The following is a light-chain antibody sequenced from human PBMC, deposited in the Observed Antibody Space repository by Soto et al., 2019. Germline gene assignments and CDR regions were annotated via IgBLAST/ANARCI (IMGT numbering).Light chain of an antibody. CDR1: SSDVGGYNY. J-gene: IGLJ2*01. CDR2: DVS. Sequence: QSALTQPASVSGSPGQSITISCTGTSSDVGGYNYVSLYQQHPGKAPKLMIYDVSNRPSGVSNRFSGSKSGNTASLTISGRQAEDEADFYCSSYTSSNTVVFGGGTKLTVL. V-gene: IGLV2-14*01. CDR3: SSYTSSNTVV.